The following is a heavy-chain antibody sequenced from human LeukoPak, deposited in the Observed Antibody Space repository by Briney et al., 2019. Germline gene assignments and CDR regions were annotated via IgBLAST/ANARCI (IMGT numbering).Heavy chain of an antibody. V-gene: IGHV1-69*04. CDR3: AGAGSGGGYPLDY. Sequence: GASVKVSCKASGGTFSSYAISWVRQAPGQGLEWMGRIIPIFGIANYAQKFQGRVTITADKSTSTAYMELSSLRSEDTAVYYCAGAGSGGGYPLDYWGQGTLVTVSS. D-gene: IGHD3-22*01. CDR1: GGTFSSYA. J-gene: IGHJ4*02. CDR2: IIPIFGIA.